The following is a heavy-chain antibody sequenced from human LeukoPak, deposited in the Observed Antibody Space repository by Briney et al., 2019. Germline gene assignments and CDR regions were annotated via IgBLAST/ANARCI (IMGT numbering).Heavy chain of an antibody. D-gene: IGHD4-23*01. CDR1: GGSISSSSYY. V-gene: IGHV4-39*02. CDR2: GYYSGST. J-gene: IGHJ4*02. Sequence: SETLSLTCTVSGGSISSSSYYWGWIRQPPGKGLEWIGSGYYSGSTYYNPSLKSRVTISVDASKNHFSLKLSSVTAADTALYYCARRSTVLTANYEYWGQGTLVTVSA. CDR3: ARRSTVLTANYEY.